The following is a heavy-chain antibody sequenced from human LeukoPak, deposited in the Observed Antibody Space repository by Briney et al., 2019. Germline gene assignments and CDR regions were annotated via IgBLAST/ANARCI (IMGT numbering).Heavy chain of an antibody. CDR3: ARDPSTGRGGFFDL. D-gene: IGHD4-17*01. V-gene: IGHV3-30*02. Sequence: PGGSLRLSCATSGFTFTNYGMHWVRQAPGKGLEWVAFIRYDEAKEFYADSVKGRFTVSRDNGKNSLYLQMNTLTAEDTAVYYCARDPSTGRGGFFDLWGRGTLVTVSS. CDR1: GFTFTNYG. J-gene: IGHJ2*01. CDR2: IRYDEAKE.